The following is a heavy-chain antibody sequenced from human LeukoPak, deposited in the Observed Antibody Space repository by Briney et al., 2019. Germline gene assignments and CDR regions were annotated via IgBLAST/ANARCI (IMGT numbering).Heavy chain of an antibody. Sequence: GRTLRLSCAASGFTFSRYAMSCVREAPGKGLEWGSAISGSGGSTYYADSVKGRFTISRDNSKNTLYLQMNSLRAEDTAVYYCAKEVMVPASYAFDIWVQGTMVSVSS. CDR3: AKEVMVPASYAFDI. V-gene: IGHV3-23*01. D-gene: IGHD2-15*01. CDR2: ISGSGGST. J-gene: IGHJ3*02. CDR1: GFTFSRYA.